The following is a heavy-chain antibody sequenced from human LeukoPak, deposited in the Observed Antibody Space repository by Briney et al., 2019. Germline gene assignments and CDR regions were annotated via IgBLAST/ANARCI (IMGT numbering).Heavy chain of an antibody. J-gene: IGHJ6*02. CDR3: ARYGYSSGYALLHRYGMDV. CDR2: ISSSSSYI. CDR1: GFTFSTYW. D-gene: IGHD6-19*01. Sequence: PGGSLRLSCAASGFTFSTYWMHWVRQAPGKGLEWVSSISSSSSYIYYADSVKGRFTISRDNAKNSLYLQMNSLRAEDTAVYYCARYGYSSGYALLHRYGMDVWGQGTTVTVSS. V-gene: IGHV3-21*01.